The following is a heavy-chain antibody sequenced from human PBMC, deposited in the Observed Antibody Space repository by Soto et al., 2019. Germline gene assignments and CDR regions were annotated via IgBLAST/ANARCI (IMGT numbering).Heavy chain of an antibody. CDR1: GFTFSSYA. CDR3: AKDLGTFGDIVLMVYAIRRSRSAEGNWFDP. Sequence: GSLRLSCAASGFTFSSYAMSWVRQAPGKGLEWVSAISGSGGSTYYADSVKGRFTISRDNSKNTLYLQMNSLRAEDTAVYYCAKDLGTFGDIVLMVYAIRRSRSAEGNWFDPWGQGTLVTVSS. J-gene: IGHJ5*02. V-gene: IGHV3-23*01. CDR2: ISGSGGST. D-gene: IGHD2-8*01.